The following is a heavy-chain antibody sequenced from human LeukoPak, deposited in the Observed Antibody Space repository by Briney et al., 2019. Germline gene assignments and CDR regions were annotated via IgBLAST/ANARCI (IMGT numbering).Heavy chain of an antibody. CDR2: FDPEDGET. Sequence: GASVNVSCTVSGYTLTELSMHWVRQAPGKGLEWMGGFDPEDGETIYAQKFQGRVTMTEDTSTATAYMELSSLRSEDTAVYYCATGGNSLAPGFDYWGQGTLVTVSS. V-gene: IGHV1-24*01. CDR1: GYTLTELS. J-gene: IGHJ4*02. D-gene: IGHD1/OR15-1a*01. CDR3: ATGGNSLAPGFDY.